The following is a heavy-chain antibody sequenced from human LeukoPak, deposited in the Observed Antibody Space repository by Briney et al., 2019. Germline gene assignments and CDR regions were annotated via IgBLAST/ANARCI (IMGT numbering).Heavy chain of an antibody. CDR3: VRQQTPHGNFDY. J-gene: IGHJ4*02. V-gene: IGHV3-13*01. D-gene: IGHD1-26*01. CDR2: IGTAGDT. CDR1: GFTFSNHA. Sequence: PGGSLRLSCATSGFTFSNHAMHWVRQATGKGLEWVSAIGTAGDTLYPGSVKGRFTISRENAKNSLSLQMNSLGAEDTAVYYCVRQQTPHGNFDYWGQGTLVTVSS.